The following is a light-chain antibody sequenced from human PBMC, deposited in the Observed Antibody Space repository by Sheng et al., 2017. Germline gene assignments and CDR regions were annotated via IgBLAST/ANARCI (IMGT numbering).Light chain of an antibody. J-gene: IGKJ1*01. CDR3: QQYNSYPWT. CDR2: KAS. CDR1: QSISSW. V-gene: IGKV1-5*03. Sequence: DIQMTQSPSTLSASVGDRVTITCRASQSISSWLAWYQQKPGKAPKLLIYKASSLESGVPSRFSGRGSGTEFTLTISSLQPDDFATYYCQQYNSYPWTFGQGTEGGN.